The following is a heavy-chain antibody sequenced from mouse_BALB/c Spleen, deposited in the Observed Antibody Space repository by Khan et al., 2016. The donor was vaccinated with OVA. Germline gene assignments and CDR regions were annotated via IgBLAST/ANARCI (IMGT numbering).Heavy chain of an antibody. CDR3: ARYPFYGKGIDY. D-gene: IGHD2-1*01. J-gene: IGHJ2*01. V-gene: IGHV1-7*01. Sequence: QVQLQQSGAELAKPGASVKMSCKASGYTFTSYWMHWVKQRPGQGLEWIGYINPSTGYTEYNQKFKDKATLTADKSSSTAYMQLSSLTSEDSAVYYSARYPFYGKGIDYWGQGTTLTVSS. CDR1: GYTFTSYW. CDR2: INPSTGYT.